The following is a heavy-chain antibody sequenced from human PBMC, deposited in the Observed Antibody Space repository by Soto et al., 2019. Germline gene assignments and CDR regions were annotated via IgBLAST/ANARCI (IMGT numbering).Heavy chain of an antibody. CDR3: ARSSSGNCDSSHCYSLGSRYFDS. CDR2: IVPVFETV. D-gene: IGHD2-21*02. V-gene: IGHV1-69*01. Sequence: QVQLVQSGAEVKKPGSSVKVSCKASGGTFSNYAISWVRQAPGQGLEWMGGIVPVFETVNSAQKFQGRVTIPADESTSTAYMELTSLRSEDTAVYYCARSSSGNCDSSHCYSLGSRYFDSWGQGTLVTVSS. J-gene: IGHJ4*02. CDR1: GGTFSNYA.